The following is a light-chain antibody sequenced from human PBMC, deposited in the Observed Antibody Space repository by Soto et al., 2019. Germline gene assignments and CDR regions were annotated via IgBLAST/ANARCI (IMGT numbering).Light chain of an antibody. CDR3: QTYNRAPLT. J-gene: IGKJ4*01. Sequence: DIQMTQSPSSLSASVGDRVTITCRASQGISNYLAWYQQKPGKLPKVLIYLASTLQSGVPSRFSASGSGTDFTLTIRSLQPEDVGTYYCQTYNRAPLTFAGGTKVEIK. V-gene: IGKV1-27*01. CDR1: QGISNY. CDR2: LAS.